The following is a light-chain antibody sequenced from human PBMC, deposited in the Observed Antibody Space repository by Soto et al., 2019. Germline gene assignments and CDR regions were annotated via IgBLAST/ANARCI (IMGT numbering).Light chain of an antibody. CDR1: QSVSSSY. J-gene: IGKJ1*01. CDR3: QHYVYPQWT. Sequence: EIVLTQSPGTLSLSPWERATLSCRASQSVSSSYLAWYQQKPGQAPRLLIYGASSRATGIPDRFSGSGSGTDFTLTIRRLEPEDFAVYFCQHYVYPQWTFGPGTKVDIK. CDR2: GAS. V-gene: IGKV3-20*01.